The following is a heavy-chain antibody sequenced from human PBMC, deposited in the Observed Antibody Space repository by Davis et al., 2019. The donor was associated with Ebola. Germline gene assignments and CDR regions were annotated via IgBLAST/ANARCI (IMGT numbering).Heavy chain of an antibody. D-gene: IGHD4-23*01. CDR3: AKVDYGGNSPDY. J-gene: IGHJ4*02. Sequence: GESLKISCAASGFTFSDYYMSWIRQAPGKGLEWVSAISGSGGSTYYADSVKGRFTISRDNSKKTLYLQMNSLRAEDTAVYYCAKVDYGGNSPDYWGQGTLVTVSS. CDR2: ISGSGGST. CDR1: GFTFSDYY. V-gene: IGHV3-23*01.